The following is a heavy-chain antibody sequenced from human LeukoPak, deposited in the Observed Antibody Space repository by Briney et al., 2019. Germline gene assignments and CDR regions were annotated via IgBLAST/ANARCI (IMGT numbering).Heavy chain of an antibody. CDR3: ARDTSRWYMES. Sequence: GGSVRLSCTASGFTFSTFEFQWVRQAPGQGWMGVAYISCSGATTYYAYSVKGRFTIARDSGKTSLYLKIRNLRAEDTAVYYCARDTSRWYMESWGQGTLVTVCS. CDR2: ISCSGATT. J-gene: IGHJ5*02. V-gene: IGHV3-48*03. CDR1: GFTFSTFE. D-gene: IGHD6-19*01.